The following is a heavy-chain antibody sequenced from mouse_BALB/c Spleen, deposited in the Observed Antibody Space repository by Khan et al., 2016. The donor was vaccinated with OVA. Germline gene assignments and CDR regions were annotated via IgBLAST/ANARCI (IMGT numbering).Heavy chain of an antibody. CDR1: GYTFTNYW. Sequence: VQLQESGAELVRPGASVNLSCKASGYTFTNYWMNWVKQRPEEGLEWIGRIDPYDSEIHYNQKFKDKAILTVDKSSSTAYMQLHSLTSEDSAVDYCARNPFAYWGQGTLVTVSA. V-gene: IGHV1-52*01. CDR2: IDPYDSEI. J-gene: IGHJ3*01. CDR3: ARNPFAY.